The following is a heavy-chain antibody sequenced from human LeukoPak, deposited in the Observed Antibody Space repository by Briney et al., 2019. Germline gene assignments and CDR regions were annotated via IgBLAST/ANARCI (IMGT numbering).Heavy chain of an antibody. J-gene: IGHJ4*02. CDR2: ISYDGSNK. D-gene: IGHD4-17*01. Sequence: PGGSLRLSCAASGFTFSSYAMHWVRQAPGKGLEWVAVISYDGSNKYYADSVKGRFTISRDNSKNTLYLQMNSLRAEDTAVYYCARDLGDYGDYVMWGQGTLVTVSS. V-gene: IGHV3-30-3*01. CDR1: GFTFSSYA. CDR3: ARDLGDYGDYVM.